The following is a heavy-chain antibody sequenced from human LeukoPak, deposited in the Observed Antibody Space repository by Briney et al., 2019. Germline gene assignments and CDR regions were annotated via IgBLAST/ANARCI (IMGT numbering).Heavy chain of an antibody. CDR1: GGSISSGGYY. J-gene: IGHJ4*02. D-gene: IGHD6-13*01. V-gene: IGHV4-30-2*01. Sequence: SQTLSLTCTVSGGSISSGGYYWSWIRQPPGKGLEWIGYIYHSGSTYYIPSLKSRVTISVDRSKNQFSLKLSSVTAADTAVYYCASVTSAAAASDYWGQGTLVTVSS. CDR3: ASVTSAAAASDY. CDR2: IYHSGST.